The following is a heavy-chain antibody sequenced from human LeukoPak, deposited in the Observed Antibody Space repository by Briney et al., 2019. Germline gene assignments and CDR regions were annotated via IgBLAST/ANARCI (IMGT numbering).Heavy chain of an antibody. D-gene: IGHD6-6*01. CDR3: ARGPYSSSSSTSGYFDY. J-gene: IGHJ4*02. CDR2: INHSGST. Sequence: SETLSLTCAVYGGSFSGYYWSWIRQPTGKGLEWIGEINHSGSTNYNPSLKSRVTISVDTSKNQFSLKLSSVTAADTAVYYCARGPYSSSSSTSGYFDYWGQGTLVTVSS. V-gene: IGHV4-34*01. CDR1: GGSFSGYY.